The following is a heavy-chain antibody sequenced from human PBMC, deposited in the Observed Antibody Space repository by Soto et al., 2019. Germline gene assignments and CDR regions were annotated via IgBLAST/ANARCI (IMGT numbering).Heavy chain of an antibody. CDR1: GFTLSSYA. CDR3: ARSLIVLMVYAVGY. J-gene: IGHJ4*02. D-gene: IGHD2-8*01. CDR2: TSYDGSNK. V-gene: IGHV3-30-3*01. Sequence: GGSLRLSCAASGFTLSSYALHWARQAPGKGLERVAVTSYDGSNKYYADSLQCRFTISRDNSKNTLYLQINSLRAEDTAVYYCARSLIVLMVYAVGYWGQGTLVTVSS.